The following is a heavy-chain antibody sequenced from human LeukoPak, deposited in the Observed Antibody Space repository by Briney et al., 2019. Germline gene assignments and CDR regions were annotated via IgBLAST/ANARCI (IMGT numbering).Heavy chain of an antibody. Sequence: GGTLRLSCAASGITFSSYGMSWVRQAPGKGLEWVSSISSTGGTTYYADSVKGRFTISRDNSKNTLYLQMNSLRAEDTAVYYCAKDKPPYYYDSSCLDYWGQGTLVTVSS. CDR1: GITFSSYG. D-gene: IGHD3-22*01. CDR2: ISSTGGTT. CDR3: AKDKPPYYYDSSCLDY. J-gene: IGHJ4*02. V-gene: IGHV3-23*01.